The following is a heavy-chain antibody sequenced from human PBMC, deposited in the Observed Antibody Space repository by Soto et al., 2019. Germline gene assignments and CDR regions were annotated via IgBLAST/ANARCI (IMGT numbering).Heavy chain of an antibody. V-gene: IGHV4-59*08. Sequence: SETLSLTCTVSGGSISSYYWSWIRQPPGKGLEWIGYIYYSGSTNYNPSLKSRVTISVDTSNNQLSPKLRSVTAADTAVYYCARHDGFSSGWIFDYWGHGTLVTVSS. D-gene: IGHD6-19*01. J-gene: IGHJ4*03. CDR2: IYYSGST. CDR1: GGSISSYY. CDR3: ARHDGFSSGWIFDY.